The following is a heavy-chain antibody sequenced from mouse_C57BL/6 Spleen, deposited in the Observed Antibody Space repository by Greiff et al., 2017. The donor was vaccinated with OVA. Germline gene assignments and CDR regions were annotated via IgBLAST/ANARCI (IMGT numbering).Heavy chain of an antibody. D-gene: IGHD2-3*01. CDR1: GYTFTDYN. V-gene: IGHV1-18*01. Sequence: EVQLQQSGPELVKPGASVKIPCKASGYTFTDYNMDWVKQSHGKSLEWIGDINPNNGGTIYNQKFKGKATLTVDKSSSTAYMELRSLTSEDTAVYYCARDDGYYDFAYWGQGTLVTVSA. CDR3: ARDDGYYDFAY. CDR2: INPNNGGT. J-gene: IGHJ3*01.